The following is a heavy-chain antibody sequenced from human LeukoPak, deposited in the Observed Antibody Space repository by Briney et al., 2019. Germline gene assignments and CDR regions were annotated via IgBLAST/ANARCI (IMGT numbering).Heavy chain of an antibody. Sequence: GGSLRLSCAASGFTFSSYGMHWVRQAPGKGLEWVAFIRYDGSNKYYADSVKGRFTISRDNSKNTLYLQMNSLRAEDTAVYYCAKDTDLVTNYYDSSGLDYWGQRTLVAVSS. CDR3: AKDTDLVTNYYDSSGLDY. CDR1: GFTFSSYG. J-gene: IGHJ4*02. V-gene: IGHV3-30*02. D-gene: IGHD3-22*01. CDR2: IRYDGSNK.